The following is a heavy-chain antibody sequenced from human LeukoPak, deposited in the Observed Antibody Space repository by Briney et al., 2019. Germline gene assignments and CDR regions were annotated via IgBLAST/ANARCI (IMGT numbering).Heavy chain of an antibody. CDR1: GFTFSNYA. CDR3: ARGLFGVINPADY. V-gene: IGHV3-21*01. J-gene: IGHJ4*02. D-gene: IGHD3-3*01. Sequence: GGSLRLSCAASGFTFSNYATQWVRQAPGKGLEWVSSISSSGTYLYYADSVKGRFTISRDNAKDSLYLQMNSLRVEDTAVYFCARGLFGVINPADYWGQGTLVTVSS. CDR2: ISSSGTYL.